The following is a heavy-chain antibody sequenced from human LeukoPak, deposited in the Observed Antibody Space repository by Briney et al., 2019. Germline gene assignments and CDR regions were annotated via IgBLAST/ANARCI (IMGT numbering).Heavy chain of an antibody. Sequence: PSETLSLTCTVSGGSISSYYWSWIRQPPGKGLEWIGYIYYSGSTNYNPSLKSRVTISVDTSKNQFSLKLSSVTAADTAVYYCARDRTTVTRHYFDYWGQGTLVTVSS. CDR3: ARDRTTVTRHYFDY. CDR1: GGSISSYY. J-gene: IGHJ4*02. D-gene: IGHD4-17*01. CDR2: IYYSGST. V-gene: IGHV4-59*01.